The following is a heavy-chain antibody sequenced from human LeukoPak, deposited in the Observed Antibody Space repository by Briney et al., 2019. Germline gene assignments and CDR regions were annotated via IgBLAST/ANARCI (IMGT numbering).Heavy chain of an antibody. CDR2: ISGSGSTK. CDR1: GFSFSSYD. V-gene: IGHV3-48*03. D-gene: IGHD5-12*01. J-gene: IGHJ6*03. CDR3: ARDGVNGYEMEYYYFYMDV. Sequence: GGSLRLSCAASGFSFSSYDMNWIRQAPGKGLEWVSYISGSGSTKYYPDSVKGRFTISRDNTKNSRYLQINSLTVEDTALYYCARDGVNGYEMEYYYFYMDVWGKGTTVTVS.